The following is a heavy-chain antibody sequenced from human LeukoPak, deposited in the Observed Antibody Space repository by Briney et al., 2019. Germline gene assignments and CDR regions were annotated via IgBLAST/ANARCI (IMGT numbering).Heavy chain of an antibody. Sequence: SVNVSCKPSRGTFSSYAISWVRQAPGQGLEWMGGVIPIFGTANYAQMFQGRVTITADESTSTAYMELSSLRSEDTGVYYCARIRKATIDYFFDYWGQGTLVTVSS. CDR2: VIPIFGTA. CDR1: RGTFSSYA. J-gene: IGHJ4*02. CDR3: ARIRKATIDYFFDY. D-gene: IGHD5-24*01. V-gene: IGHV1-69*13.